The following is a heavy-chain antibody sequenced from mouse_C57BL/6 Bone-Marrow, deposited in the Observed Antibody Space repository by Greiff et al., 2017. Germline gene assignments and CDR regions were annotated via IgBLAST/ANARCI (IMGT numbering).Heavy chain of an antibody. CDR1: GYTFTSYG. J-gene: IGHJ2*01. Sequence: QVQLQQSGAELARPGASVKLSCKASGYTFTSYGISWVKQRNGPGLEWIGELYPRSGNTYYNEKFKGKATLTADKSSSTAYMELRSLTSEDSAVYFCAAQGLYFDYWGQGTTLTVSS. CDR2: LYPRSGNT. CDR3: AAQGLYFDY. V-gene: IGHV1-81*01.